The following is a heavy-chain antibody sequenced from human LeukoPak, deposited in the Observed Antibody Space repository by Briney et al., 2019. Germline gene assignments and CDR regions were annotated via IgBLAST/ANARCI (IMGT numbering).Heavy chain of an antibody. V-gene: IGHV1-18*01. CDR3: ARVQHCGTSCYRAPYYYYYYYMDV. Sequence: GASVKVSCKASGYTFTSYGIIWVRQAPGQGLEWMGWISAYNGNTNYAQKLQGRVTMTTDTSTSTAYMGLRSLRSDATAVYYCARVQHCGTSCYRAPYYYYYYYMDVWGKGTTVTVSS. CDR1: GYTFTSYG. D-gene: IGHD2-2*02. J-gene: IGHJ6*03. CDR2: ISAYNGNT.